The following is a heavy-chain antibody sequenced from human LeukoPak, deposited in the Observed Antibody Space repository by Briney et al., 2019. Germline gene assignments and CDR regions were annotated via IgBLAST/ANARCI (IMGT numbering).Heavy chain of an antibody. J-gene: IGHJ4*02. D-gene: IGHD1-20*01. CDR3: ARLRGGYNWSDAKNVGSYYFDY. CDR2: IYYSGST. CDR1: GGSISSYY. V-gene: IGHV4-59*08. Sequence: PSETLSLTCTVSGGSISSYYWSWIRQPPGRGLEWIGYIYYSGSTNYNPSLKSRVTISVDTSKNQFSLKLSSVTAADTAVYYCARLRGGYNWSDAKNVGSYYFDYWGQGTLVTVSS.